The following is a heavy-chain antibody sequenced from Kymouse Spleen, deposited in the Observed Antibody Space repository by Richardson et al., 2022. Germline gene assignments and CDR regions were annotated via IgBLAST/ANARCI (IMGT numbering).Heavy chain of an antibody. CDR2: IKQDGSEK. V-gene: IGHV3-7*01. J-gene: IGHJ6*02. Sequence: EVQLVESGGGLVQPGGSLRLSCAASGFTFSSYWMSWVRQAPGKGLEWVANIKQDGSEKYYVDSVKGRFTISRDNAKNSLYLQMNSLRAEDTAVYYCARGYSGSFYYYYGMDVWGQGTTVTVSS. CDR3: ARGYSGSFYYYYGMDV. CDR1: GFTFSSYW. D-gene: IGHD1-26*01.